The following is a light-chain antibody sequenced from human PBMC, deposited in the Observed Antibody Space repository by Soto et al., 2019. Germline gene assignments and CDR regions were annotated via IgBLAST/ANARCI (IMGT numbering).Light chain of an antibody. V-gene: IGLV2-14*01. CDR2: EVS. Sequence: QSVLTQPASVSESPGQTITISCTGTSSDVGAYNYVSWYQQHPGKAPKLMIYEVSNRPSGVSDRFSGSKSGNTASLTISGLQAADEADYYCSSKRTTASLVFGTGTKVTVL. J-gene: IGLJ1*01. CDR1: SSDVGAYNY. CDR3: SSKRTTASLV.